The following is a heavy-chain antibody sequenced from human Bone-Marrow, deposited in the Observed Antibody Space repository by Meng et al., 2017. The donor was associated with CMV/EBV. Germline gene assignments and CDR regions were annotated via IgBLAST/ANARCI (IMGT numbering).Heavy chain of an antibody. Sequence: GGSLRLSCAASGFTFSTYWMHWVRQVPGKGLVWVSRTNSDGSSRTYADSVKGRFTISRDNVKNTLYLQMNSLRAEDTAVYYCAKDRGGSGSYEVDYWGQGTLVTVSS. CDR2: TNSDGSSR. CDR1: GFTFSTYW. V-gene: IGHV3-74*03. J-gene: IGHJ4*02. CDR3: AKDRGGSGSYEVDY. D-gene: IGHD3-10*01.